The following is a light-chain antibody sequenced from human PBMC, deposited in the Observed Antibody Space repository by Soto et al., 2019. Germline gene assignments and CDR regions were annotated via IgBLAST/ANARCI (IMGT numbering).Light chain of an antibody. CDR3: AAWDDSLNGVV. J-gene: IGLJ2*01. Sequence: QSVLTQPPSVSEAPRQRVTISCSGSSSNIGNNAVNWYQQLPGKAPKLLIYYDDLLTSGGSDRFSGSKSGTSASLAISGLHSEDEADYYCAAWDDSLNGVVFGGGTKLTVL. CDR2: YDD. V-gene: IGLV1-36*01. CDR1: SSNIGNNA.